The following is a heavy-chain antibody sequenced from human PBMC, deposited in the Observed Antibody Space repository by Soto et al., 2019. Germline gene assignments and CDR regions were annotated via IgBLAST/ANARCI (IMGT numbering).Heavy chain of an antibody. CDR3: VRSQGSSTSLEIYYYYYGMDV. D-gene: IGHD2-2*01. Sequence: QVQLVQSGAEVKKPGSSVKVSCKASGGTFSSYAISWVRQAPGQGLEWMGGIIPISETTNYAQKFQGRVTITADESKSTAYMELSSLRSEDTAVYYCVRSQGSSTSLEIYYYYYGMDVWGQGTTVTVSS. CDR2: IIPISETT. CDR1: GGTFSSYA. V-gene: IGHV1-69*01. J-gene: IGHJ6*02.